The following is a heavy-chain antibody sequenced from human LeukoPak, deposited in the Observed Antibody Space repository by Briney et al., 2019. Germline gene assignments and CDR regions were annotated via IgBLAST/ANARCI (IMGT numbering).Heavy chain of an antibody. D-gene: IGHD3-16*01. CDR3: ARENSRTLRHLSPLGY. V-gene: IGHV1-2*04. Sequence: GASVKVSCKASGYTFTGYYMHWVRQAPGQGLEWMGWINPNSGGTNYAQKSQGWVTMTRDTSISTAYMELSRLRSDDTAVYYCARENSRTLRHLSPLGYWGQGTLVTVSS. J-gene: IGHJ4*02. CDR2: INPNSGGT. CDR1: GYTFTGYY.